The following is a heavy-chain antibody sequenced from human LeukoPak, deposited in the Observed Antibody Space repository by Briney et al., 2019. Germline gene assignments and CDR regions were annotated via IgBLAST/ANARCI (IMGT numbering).Heavy chain of an antibody. CDR1: GFTFSSYA. Sequence: PGRSLRLSCAASGFTFSSYAMHWVRQAPGKGLEWVAVISYDGSNKYYADSVKGRFTISRDNSKNSLYLQMNSLRAEDTAVYYCARGNLVEGGFDYWGQGTLVTVSS. V-gene: IGHV3-30-3*01. D-gene: IGHD1-26*01. J-gene: IGHJ4*02. CDR2: ISYDGSNK. CDR3: ARGNLVEGGFDY.